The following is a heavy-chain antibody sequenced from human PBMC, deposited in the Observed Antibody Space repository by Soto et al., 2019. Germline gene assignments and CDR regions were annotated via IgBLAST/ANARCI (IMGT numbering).Heavy chain of an antibody. V-gene: IGHV3-49*03. J-gene: IGHJ6*03. CDR2: IRSNPYGGTI. D-gene: IGHD5-12*01. CDR3: TRDKSGYSGYYREYYYYMAV. Sequence: GGSLRLCCTASGFTFGDYSMSWFRQAPGKGLEWVGFIRSNPYGGTIEYAASMKGRFTISRDDSKSIAYLQMNSLKTEDTAVYYCTRDKSGYSGYYREYYYYMAVCRKGTTVIVSS. CDR1: GFTFGDYS.